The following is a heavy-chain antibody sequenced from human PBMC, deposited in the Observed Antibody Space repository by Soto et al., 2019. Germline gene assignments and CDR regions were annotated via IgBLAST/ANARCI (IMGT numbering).Heavy chain of an antibody. Sequence: VHLVESGGGLVQPGGSLRLSCAASGFRFSDYYMDWVRQLPGMGLEWVGRTRNKANSYAAEYAPSVRGRFTISRHDSEDSMFLQLNSLKTEDTAVYYCARDTGGSYDFWGQGALVTVSS. CDR3: ARDTGGSYDF. CDR1: GFRFSDYY. J-gene: IGHJ4*02. CDR2: TRNKANSYAA. V-gene: IGHV3-72*01. D-gene: IGHD1-26*01.